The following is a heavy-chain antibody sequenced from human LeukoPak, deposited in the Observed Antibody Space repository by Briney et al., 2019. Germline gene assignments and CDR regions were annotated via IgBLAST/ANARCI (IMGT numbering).Heavy chain of an antibody. CDR1: GFTFSNYA. Sequence: GGSLRLSCVASGFTFSNYAMTWVRQAPGEGLEWVSIIGDSADIIYYADSVKGRFTISRDNSKNTLYLQMNSLRPEDTAVYYCAKGLAVAGDFWGQGTLVTVSS. CDR2: IGDSADII. J-gene: IGHJ4*02. CDR3: AKGLAVAGDF. D-gene: IGHD6-19*01. V-gene: IGHV3-23*01.